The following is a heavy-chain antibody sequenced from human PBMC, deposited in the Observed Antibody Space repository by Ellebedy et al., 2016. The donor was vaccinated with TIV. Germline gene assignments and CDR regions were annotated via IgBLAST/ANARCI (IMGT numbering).Heavy chain of an antibody. V-gene: IGHV1-18*01. J-gene: IGHJ4*02. CDR3: ARDILFQDREFDF. Sequence: ASVKVSCKASLYSFLNYAITWVRHSPSQGLHWMGWISFHNGNTNYAQKFRDRVTMTTDTSTSTAYMELRSLRSDGTAVYYCARDILFQDREFDFWGQGTLVTVSS. D-gene: IGHD3-9*01. CDR1: LYSFLNYA. CDR2: ISFHNGNT.